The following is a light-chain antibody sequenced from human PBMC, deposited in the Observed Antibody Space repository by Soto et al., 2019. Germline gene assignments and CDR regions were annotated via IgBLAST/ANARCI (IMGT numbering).Light chain of an antibody. CDR1: SSDVGGYNY. Sequence: QSALTQPASVSGSPGQSITISCTGTSSDVGGYNYVSWYQQHPGKAPKLMIYEVSYRPSGISNRFSGSKSGNTASLTISGLQADDEADYCCNSFTSSSTWVFGGGTKLTVL. J-gene: IGLJ3*02. CDR2: EVS. V-gene: IGLV2-14*01. CDR3: NSFTSSSTWV.